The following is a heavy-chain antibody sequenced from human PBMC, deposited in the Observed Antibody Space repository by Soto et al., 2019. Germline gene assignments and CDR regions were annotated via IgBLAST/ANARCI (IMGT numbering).Heavy chain of an antibody. CDR1: GGSISSGDYY. D-gene: IGHD5-18*01. CDR3: ARDLDTAMSRGAFDI. Sequence: QVQLQESGPGLVKPSHTLSLTCTVSGGSISSGDYYWSWIRQPPGKGLEWIGYIYYSGSTYYNPSLKSRVTISVDTSKDQFSLKLSSVTAADTAVYYCARDLDTAMSRGAFDIWGQGTLVTVSS. J-gene: IGHJ3*02. V-gene: IGHV4-30-4*01. CDR2: IYYSGST.